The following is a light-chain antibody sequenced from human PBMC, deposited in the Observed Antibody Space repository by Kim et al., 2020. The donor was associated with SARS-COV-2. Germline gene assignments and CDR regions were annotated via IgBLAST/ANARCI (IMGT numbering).Light chain of an antibody. CDR1: QSVSSN. CDR3: QQYNNWPLT. CDR2: GAS. Sequence: VSQGEMPTLSCRASQSVSSNLAWYQQKPGQAPRLLIYGASTRATGIPARFSGSGSGTEFTLTISSLQSEDFAVYYCQQYNNWPLTFGGGTKVDIK. V-gene: IGKV3-15*01. J-gene: IGKJ4*01.